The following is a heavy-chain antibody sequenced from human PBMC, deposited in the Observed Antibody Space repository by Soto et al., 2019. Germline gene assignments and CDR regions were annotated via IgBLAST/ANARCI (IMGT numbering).Heavy chain of an antibody. CDR1: GFTFSSYA. D-gene: IGHD3-9*01. V-gene: IGHV3-23*01. Sequence: SLRLSCAASGFTFSSYAMSWVRQAPGKGLEWVSAISGSGGSTYYADSVKGRFTISRDNSKNTPYLQMNSLRAEDTAVYYCAKEQVDILTGYYLDWFDPWGQGTLVTVSS. CDR3: AKEQVDILTGYYLDWFDP. J-gene: IGHJ5*02. CDR2: ISGSGGST.